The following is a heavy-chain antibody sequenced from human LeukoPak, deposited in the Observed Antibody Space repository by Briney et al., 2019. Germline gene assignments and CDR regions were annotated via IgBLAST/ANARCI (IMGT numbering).Heavy chain of an antibody. V-gene: IGHV3-23*01. CDR2: ISGSGGST. J-gene: IGHJ4*02. CDR3: ARRIAAAGSFDY. CDR1: GFTFSSYA. D-gene: IGHD6-13*01. Sequence: PGGSLRLSCAASGFTFSSYAMSWVRQAPGKGLEWVSAISGSGGSTYYADSVKGRFTISRDNSKNTLYLQMNSLRAEDTAVYYCARRIAAAGSFDYWGQGTLVTVPS.